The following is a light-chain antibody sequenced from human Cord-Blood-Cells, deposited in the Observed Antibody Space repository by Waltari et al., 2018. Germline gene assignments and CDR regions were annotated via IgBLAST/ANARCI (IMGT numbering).Light chain of an antibody. V-gene: IGLV2-23*02. CDR1: SSAGWGYNL. CDR2: EVS. J-gene: IGLJ1*01. Sequence: QAALTHPASVSGAPGQSITIPCTGTSSAGWGYNLVSWYQQHPGKAPKLMIYEVSKRPSGVSNRFSGSKSGNTASLTISGLQAEDEAYYYCCSYAGSSTFDVFGTGTKVTVL. CDR3: CSYAGSSTFDV.